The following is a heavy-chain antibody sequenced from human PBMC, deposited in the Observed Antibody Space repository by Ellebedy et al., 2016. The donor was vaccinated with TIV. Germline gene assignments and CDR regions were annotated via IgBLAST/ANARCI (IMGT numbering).Heavy chain of an antibody. Sequence: MPSETLSLTCTVSGGSISCSYWSWIPRLPGKGLEWIGYISFSGSTHYNPSLKSRVTISGDTSKNQLSLSLTSLTAADTAVYYCARGVMGYYPYGMDVWGQGTTVTVSS. V-gene: IGHV4-59*01. J-gene: IGHJ6*02. CDR1: GGSISCSY. CDR2: ISFSGST. D-gene: IGHD2-21*01. CDR3: ARGVMGYYPYGMDV.